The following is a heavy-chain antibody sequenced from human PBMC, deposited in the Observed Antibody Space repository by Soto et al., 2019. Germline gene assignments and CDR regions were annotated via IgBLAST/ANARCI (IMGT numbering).Heavy chain of an antibody. D-gene: IGHD3-9*01. J-gene: IGHJ4*02. CDR2: INAGNGNT. CDR3: ARVLYYDILTGYPRLPPPGY. Sequence: GASVKVSCKASGYTFTSYAMHWVRQAPGQRLEWMGWINAGNGNTKYSQKFQGRFTISRDNSKNTLYLQMNSLRAEDTAVYYCARVLYYDILTGYPRLPPPGYWGQGTLVTVSS. V-gene: IGHV1-3*01. CDR1: GYTFTSYA.